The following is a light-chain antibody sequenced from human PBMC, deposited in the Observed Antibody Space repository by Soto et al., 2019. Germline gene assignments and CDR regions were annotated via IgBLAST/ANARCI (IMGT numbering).Light chain of an antibody. J-gene: IGLJ2*01. CDR2: GDN. Sequence: QSVLTQPPSVSGALGQRVTISCSGSSSNIGAGYDVHWYQHLPGTAPKLLIYGDNNRPSGVPDRFSGSKSGTSASLAITGLQAEDEADYSCQSYDSGLSGHVVFGGGTKLTVL. V-gene: IGLV1-40*01. CDR3: QSYDSGLSGHVV. CDR1: SSNIGAGYD.